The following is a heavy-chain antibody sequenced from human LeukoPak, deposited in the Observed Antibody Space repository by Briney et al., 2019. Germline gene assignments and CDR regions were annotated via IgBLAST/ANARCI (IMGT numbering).Heavy chain of an antibody. D-gene: IGHD6-19*01. Sequence: GASVKVSCKASGYTFTGYYMHWVRQAPGQGLEWMGWINPNSGGTNYAQKFQGRVTMTRDTSISTAYMELSRLRSDDTAVYYCARVVGESVAGRDYWGQGTLVTVSS. V-gene: IGHV1-2*02. CDR2: INPNSGGT. J-gene: IGHJ4*02. CDR1: GYTFTGYY. CDR3: ARVVGESVAGRDY.